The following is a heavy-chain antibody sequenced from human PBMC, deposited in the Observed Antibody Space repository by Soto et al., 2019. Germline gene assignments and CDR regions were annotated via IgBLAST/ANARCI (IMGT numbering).Heavy chain of an antibody. V-gene: IGHV4-39*02. J-gene: IGHJ4*02. CDR3: ARDEGAARAHSFDY. CDR1: GGSISSSSYY. Sequence: PXGTLSLTCTVSGGSISSSSYYWGWIRQPPGKGLEWIGSIYYSGSTYYNPSLKSRVTISVDTSKNQFSLKLSSVTAADTAVYYCARDEGAARAHSFDYWGQGTLVTVSS. CDR2: IYYSGST. D-gene: IGHD6-6*01.